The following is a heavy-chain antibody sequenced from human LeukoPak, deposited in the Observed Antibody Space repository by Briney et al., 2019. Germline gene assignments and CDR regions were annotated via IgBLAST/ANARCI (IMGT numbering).Heavy chain of an antibody. CDR3: ASPNDYGDHDLDAFDI. V-gene: IGHV1-69*13. CDR2: IIPLFDTT. D-gene: IGHD4-17*01. CDR1: ADTFINFA. J-gene: IGHJ3*02. Sequence: ASVKVSCKASADTFINFAISWVRQAPGQGLEWMGRIIPLFDTTDYAQKFQGRLTIIADHPTGTAYMELSRLTSDDTAVYYCASPNDYGDHDLDAFDIWGQGTMVTVSS.